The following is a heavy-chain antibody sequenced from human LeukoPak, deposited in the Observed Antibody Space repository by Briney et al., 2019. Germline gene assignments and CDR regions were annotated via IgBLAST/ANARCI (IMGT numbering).Heavy chain of an antibody. J-gene: IGHJ6*03. CDR1: GGSISSYY. D-gene: IGHD3-3*01. CDR3: ARVTYDFWSGSTGAYMDV. CDR2: IYTSGST. Sequence: SETLSLTCTVSGGSISSYYWSWIRQPAGKGLEWIGRIYTSGSTNYNPSLKSRVTMSVDTSKNQFSLKLSSVTAADTAVYYCARVTYDFWSGSTGAYMDVWGKGTTVTVSS. V-gene: IGHV4-4*07.